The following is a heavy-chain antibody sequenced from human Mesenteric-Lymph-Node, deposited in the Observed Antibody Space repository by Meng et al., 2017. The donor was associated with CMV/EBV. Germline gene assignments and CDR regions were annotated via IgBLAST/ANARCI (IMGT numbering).Heavy chain of an antibody. CDR2: IRSKPYGGTT. D-gene: IGHD2-2*01. CDR3: TGGSHTGSPLRRYHDDYYFNY. Sequence: GESLKISCATSGFTFGDYAMNWVRQAPGKGLEWVGFIRSKPYGGTTEYAASVKGRFTISRDDSKSIAYLQMSSLKIEDTAVYYCTGGSHTGSPLRRYHDDYYFNYWGQGTLVTVSS. J-gene: IGHJ4*02. V-gene: IGHV3-49*04. CDR1: GFTFGDYA.